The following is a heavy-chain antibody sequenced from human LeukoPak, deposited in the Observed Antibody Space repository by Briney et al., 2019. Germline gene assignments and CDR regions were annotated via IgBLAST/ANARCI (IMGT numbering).Heavy chain of an antibody. CDR3: AREELGGYLDY. CDR1: GFTFSSYA. D-gene: IGHD3-16*02. CDR2: ISYDGSNK. J-gene: IGHJ4*02. V-gene: IGHV3-30-3*01. Sequence: GGSLRLSCAASGFTFSSYAMHWVRQAPGKGLEWVAVISYDGSNKYYADSVKGRFTISRDNSKNTLYLQMNSLRAEDTAVYYCAREELGGYLDYWGQGTLVTVSS.